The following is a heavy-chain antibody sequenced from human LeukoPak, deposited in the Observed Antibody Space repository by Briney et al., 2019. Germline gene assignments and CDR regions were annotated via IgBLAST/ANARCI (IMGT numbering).Heavy chain of an antibody. Sequence: SQTLSLTCDISGDSVSSNSAAWNWIRQSPSRGLEWLGRTYYRSKWYNDYAVSVKSRIVINPDTPKNQFSLQLSSVTLEDTAVYYCTRDGIRVLDYWGQGILVTVSS. D-gene: IGHD1-1*01. CDR2: TYYRSKWYN. CDR3: TRDGIRVLDY. J-gene: IGHJ4*02. V-gene: IGHV6-1*01. CDR1: GDSVSSNSAA.